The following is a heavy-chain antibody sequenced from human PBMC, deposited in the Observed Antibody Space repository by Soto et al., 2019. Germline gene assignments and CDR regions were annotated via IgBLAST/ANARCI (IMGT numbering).Heavy chain of an antibody. CDR1: GINFSRAW. Sequence: GGSLRLSCAASGINFSRAWMSWVRQAPGKGLERVGRIKSKFDGETIDYAAPVKGRFTISRDDSKNIVYLQMNSLNTEDTAVYYCATGLLRYYAYGGHGTLVTVSS. D-gene: IGHD3-9*01. V-gene: IGHV3-15*01. J-gene: IGHJ4*01. CDR3: ATGLLRYYAY. CDR2: IKSKFDGETI.